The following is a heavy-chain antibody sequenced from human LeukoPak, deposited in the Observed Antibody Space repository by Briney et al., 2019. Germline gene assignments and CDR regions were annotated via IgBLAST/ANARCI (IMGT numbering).Heavy chain of an antibody. V-gene: IGHV1-69*13. Sequence: GASVKVSCKASGYTFTSYGISWVRQAPGQGLEWMGGIIPIFGTANYAQKFQGRVTITADESTSTAYMELSSLRSEDTAVYYCARQAYDAFDIWGQGTMVTVSS. CDR2: IIPIFGTA. CDR1: GYTFTSYG. D-gene: IGHD2-21*01. CDR3: ARQAYDAFDI. J-gene: IGHJ3*02.